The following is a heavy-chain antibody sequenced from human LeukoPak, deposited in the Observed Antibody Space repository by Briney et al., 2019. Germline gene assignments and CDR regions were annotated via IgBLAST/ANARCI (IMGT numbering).Heavy chain of an antibody. CDR3: ARDYGGNSNFDY. CDR2: ISSSGSTI. J-gene: IGHJ4*02. D-gene: IGHD4-23*01. Sequence: AGGSLRLSCAASAFTFRSYSMNWVRQAPGKGLEWVSYISSSGSTIYYADSVKGRFTISRDNAKNSLYLQMNSLRDEDTAVYYCARDYGGNSNFDYWGQGTLVTVSS. V-gene: IGHV3-48*02. CDR1: AFTFRSYS.